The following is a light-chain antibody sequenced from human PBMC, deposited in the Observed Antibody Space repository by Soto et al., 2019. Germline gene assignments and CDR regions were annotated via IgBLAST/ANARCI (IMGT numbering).Light chain of an antibody. Sequence: EIVLAQSPATLSLSPGERATLSCRASPNINNYLGWYQQKPGQPPRLLIYDASNRATGIPARFSGSGSGTEFTLTISSLQSEDFAVYYCQQYNNWPPITFGQGTRLEIK. V-gene: IGKV3-11*01. CDR3: QQYNNWPPIT. CDR1: PNINNY. J-gene: IGKJ5*01. CDR2: DAS.